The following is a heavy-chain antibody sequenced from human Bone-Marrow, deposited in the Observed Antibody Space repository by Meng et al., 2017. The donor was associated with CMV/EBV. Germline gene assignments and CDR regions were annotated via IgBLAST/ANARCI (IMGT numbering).Heavy chain of an antibody. V-gene: IGHV3-11*04. CDR2: ISSSSSTI. Sequence: GGSLRLSCAASGFTFSDYYMSWIRQAPGKGLEWVSYISSSSSTIYYADSVKGRFTISRDNAKNSLYLQMNSLRAEDTAVYYCARDRWELLQPFDYWGQGTLVTVSS. CDR3: ARDRWELLQPFDY. CDR1: GFTFSDYY. J-gene: IGHJ4*02. D-gene: IGHD1-26*01.